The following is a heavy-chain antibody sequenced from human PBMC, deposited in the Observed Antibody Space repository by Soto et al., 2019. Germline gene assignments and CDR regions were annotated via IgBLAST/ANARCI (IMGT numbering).Heavy chain of an antibody. CDR3: ASYLTKMDTAMVRYYYYGMDV. Sequence: QVQLQESGPGLVKPSGTLSLTCAVSGGSISSSNWWSWVRQPPGKGLEWIGEIYHSGSTNYNPSLKSRVTISVDKSKNQFSLKLSSVTAADTAVYYCASYLTKMDTAMVRYYYYGMDVWGQGTTVTVSS. V-gene: IGHV4-4*02. CDR2: IYHSGST. J-gene: IGHJ6*02. CDR1: GGSISSSNW. D-gene: IGHD5-18*01.